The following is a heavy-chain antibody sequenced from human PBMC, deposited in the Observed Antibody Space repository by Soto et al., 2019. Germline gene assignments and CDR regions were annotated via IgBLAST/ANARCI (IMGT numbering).Heavy chain of an antibody. CDR2: IYCDDDK. Sequence: QITLKESGPTLVKPTQTLTLTCTFSGFSLSTSGVGVGWIRQPPGKALEWLALIYCDDDKRYSPSLKSRLTITKDPSKNQVVLTMTHMDPVDTATYYCAHSREDIVLVPAAIYFDYWGQGTLVTVSS. J-gene: IGHJ4*02. D-gene: IGHD2-2*02. CDR3: AHSREDIVLVPAAIYFDY. V-gene: IGHV2-5*02. CDR1: GFSLSTSGVG.